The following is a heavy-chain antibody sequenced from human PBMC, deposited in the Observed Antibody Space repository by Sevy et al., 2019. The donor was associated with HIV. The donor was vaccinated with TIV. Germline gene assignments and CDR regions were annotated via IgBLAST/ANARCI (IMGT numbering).Heavy chain of an antibody. J-gene: IGHJ4*02. V-gene: IGHV3-7*01. D-gene: IGHD3-10*01. CDR3: GRDLVWCGGSDY. CDR2: IKQDGREK. CDR1: GFTFSSYW. Sequence: GGSLRLSCAVSGFTFSSYWMSWVRQAPGKGLEWVANIKQDGREKYYVDTLKGRFTISRDNPKNSLYLQMNSLRAEDTAVYYCGRDLVWCGGSDYWGQGTLVTVSS.